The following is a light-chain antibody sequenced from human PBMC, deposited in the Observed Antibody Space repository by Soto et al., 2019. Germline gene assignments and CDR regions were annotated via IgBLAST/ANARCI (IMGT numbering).Light chain of an antibody. Sequence: EIELTQSPGTLSLSPGERAPLSCRASQTVSSNYLAWYQQKPGQAPRLLIYAASTRATGIPDRFSGSGSGTDFTLTISRLEPEDFAVYYCQQYGSSHGAFGQVTKVDIK. CDR3: QQYGSSHGA. J-gene: IGKJ1*01. V-gene: IGKV3-20*01. CDR1: QTVSSNY. CDR2: AAS.